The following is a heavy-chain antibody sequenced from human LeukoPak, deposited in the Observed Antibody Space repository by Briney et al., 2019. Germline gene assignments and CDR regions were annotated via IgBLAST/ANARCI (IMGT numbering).Heavy chain of an antibody. Sequence: SETLSPTCTVSGGSISSSSYYWGWIRQPPGKGLEWIGSIYYSGSTYYNPSLKSRVTISVDTSKNQFSLKLSSVTAADTAVYYCARGGVDFWSGYYNYYYYGMDVWGQGTTVTVSS. D-gene: IGHD3-3*01. CDR3: ARGGVDFWSGYYNYYYYGMDV. V-gene: IGHV4-39*01. CDR1: GGSISSSSYY. CDR2: IYYSGST. J-gene: IGHJ6*02.